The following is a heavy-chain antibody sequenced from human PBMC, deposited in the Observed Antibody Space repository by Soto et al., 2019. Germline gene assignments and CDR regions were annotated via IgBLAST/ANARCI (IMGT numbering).Heavy chain of an antibody. CDR2: INTKFGAT. V-gene: IGHV1-69*01. D-gene: IGHD5-12*01. Sequence: QVQLVQSGAELKKPGSSVKVSCEASGGSFSKKAISWLRQAPGQGLEWMGGINTKFGATNYAPKFQGRITITADESTNTVYMTLSTLTFEDTAVYYCALGASSGFEYWYFELWGRGTLVSVSS. CDR3: ALGASSGFEYWYFEL. CDR1: GGSFSKKA. J-gene: IGHJ2*01.